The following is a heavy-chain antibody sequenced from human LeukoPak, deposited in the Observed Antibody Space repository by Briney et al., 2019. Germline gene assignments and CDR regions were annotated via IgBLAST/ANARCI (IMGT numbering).Heavy chain of an antibody. CDR1: GYSISSGYY. CDR3: ARKNRGIAARQPWYY. Sequence: SETLSLTCTVSGYSISSGYYWGWIRQPPGKGLEWIGSIYHSGSTYYNPSLKSRVTISVDTSKNQFSLKLSSVTAADTTVYYCARKNRGIAARQPWYYWGQGTLVTVSS. D-gene: IGHD6-6*01. J-gene: IGHJ4*02. CDR2: IYHSGST. V-gene: IGHV4-38-2*02.